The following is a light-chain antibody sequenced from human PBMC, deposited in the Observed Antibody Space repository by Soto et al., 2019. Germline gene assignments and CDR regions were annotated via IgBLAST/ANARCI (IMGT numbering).Light chain of an antibody. Sequence: EIVLTQSPGTLSLSPGERATLSCRASQSVSSSYLAWYQQKPGQAPRLLLYGASSRATGIPDRFSGSGSGTDFTLTISRLKPEDFAVYYCQQYGSSPPRLTFGGGTKVEIK. CDR1: QSVSSSY. CDR3: QQYGSSPPRLT. V-gene: IGKV3-20*01. J-gene: IGKJ4*01. CDR2: GAS.